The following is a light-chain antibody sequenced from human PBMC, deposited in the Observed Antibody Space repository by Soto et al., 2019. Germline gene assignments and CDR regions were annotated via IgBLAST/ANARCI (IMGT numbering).Light chain of an antibody. CDR2: GAS. Sequence: EIVLTQSPDTLSLSPGERATLSCRVSQSVSSDYLAWYQQKPGQAPRLLIYGASTRAAGIPDRFSGSGSGTDSSLTISRLEPEDFAVYYCQQYDDSETFGQGTKVEIK. J-gene: IGKJ1*01. CDR1: QSVSSDY. CDR3: QQYDDSET. V-gene: IGKV3-20*01.